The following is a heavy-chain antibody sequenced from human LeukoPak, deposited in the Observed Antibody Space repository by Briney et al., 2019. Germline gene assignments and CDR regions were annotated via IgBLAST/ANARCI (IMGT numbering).Heavy chain of an antibody. J-gene: IGHJ4*02. Sequence: SQTLSLTCAISGDSVSSNTAAWNWFRQSPSRGLEWLGRTYYRSKWYNDYAVSVKSRIIINPDTSRNQFSLQLNSVTPEDTALYYCARAREHGYNLDYWGQGTLVTVSS. CDR3: ARAREHGYNLDY. D-gene: IGHD5-24*01. V-gene: IGHV6-1*01. CDR2: TYYRSKWYN. CDR1: GDSVSSNTAA.